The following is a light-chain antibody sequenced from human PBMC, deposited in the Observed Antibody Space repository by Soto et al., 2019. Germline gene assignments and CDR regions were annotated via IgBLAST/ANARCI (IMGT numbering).Light chain of an antibody. J-gene: IGKJ1*01. V-gene: IGKV3-15*01. Sequence: ETMMTQSPDTLSVSLGERAPLSCRASQSLSSSLAWYHQKPGQAPRLLIYDASTSATGIPARFSGSGSGTDFPLTISGLQSEDFAVYYWQQYNNWAQTFGQGTKVEIK. CDR3: QQYNNWAQT. CDR1: QSLSSS. CDR2: DAS.